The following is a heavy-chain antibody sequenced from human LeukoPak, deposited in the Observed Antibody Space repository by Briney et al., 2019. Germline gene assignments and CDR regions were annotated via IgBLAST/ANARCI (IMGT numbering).Heavy chain of an antibody. CDR2: VSTGSNYI. V-gene: IGHV3-21*04. Sequence: GGSLRLSCTASGFTFSSYSLNWVRQAPGKGLEWVSSVSTGSNYIYYADSVKGRFTISRDNSKNTLYLQINSLRAEDTALYYCARTAVGTEMDYFDYWGQGTLVTVSS. J-gene: IGHJ4*02. CDR3: ARTAVGTEMDYFDY. D-gene: IGHD4-23*01. CDR1: GFTFSSYS.